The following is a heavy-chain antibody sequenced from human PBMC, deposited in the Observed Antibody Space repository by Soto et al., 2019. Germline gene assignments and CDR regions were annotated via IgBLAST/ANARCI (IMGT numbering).Heavy chain of an antibody. V-gene: IGHV4-30-4*01. Sequence: PSETLSLTCTFSVGSISSGDYYCSWIRQPPGKGLEWIGYIYYSGSTYYNPSLKSRVTISVDTSKNQFSLKLSSVTAADTAVYYCARATGYYYGMEVWRQGTTVSV. CDR3: ARATGYYYGMEV. CDR1: VGSISSGDYY. CDR2: IYYSGST. J-gene: IGHJ6*01.